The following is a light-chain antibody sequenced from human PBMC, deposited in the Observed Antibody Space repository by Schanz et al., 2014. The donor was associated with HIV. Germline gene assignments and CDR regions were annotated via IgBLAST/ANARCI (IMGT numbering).Light chain of an antibody. Sequence: EIVMTQSPGTLSVSPGERATLSCRASQTVSNNLAWYQQKPGQAPRLLIYGASTRVTGIPARFSGSGSGTEFTLTISSLQSEDFAVYYCQQHNTFPWTFGQGTKVEVK. J-gene: IGKJ1*01. CDR2: GAS. CDR1: QTVSNN. V-gene: IGKV3-15*01. CDR3: QQHNTFPWT.